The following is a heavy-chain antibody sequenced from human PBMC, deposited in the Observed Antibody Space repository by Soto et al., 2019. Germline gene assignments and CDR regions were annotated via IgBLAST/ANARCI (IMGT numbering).Heavy chain of an antibody. J-gene: IGHJ4*02. D-gene: IGHD4-17*01. Sequence: SETLSLTCTVSGGSISSYYWSWIRQPPGKGLEWIGSIYHSGSTNYGPSLKSRVTISVDTSKNQFSLKLSSVTAADTAVYYGAGSYGDYVFDYWGQGTLVTVSS. V-gene: IGHV4-59*01. CDR1: GGSISSYY. CDR2: IYHSGST. CDR3: AGSYGDYVFDY.